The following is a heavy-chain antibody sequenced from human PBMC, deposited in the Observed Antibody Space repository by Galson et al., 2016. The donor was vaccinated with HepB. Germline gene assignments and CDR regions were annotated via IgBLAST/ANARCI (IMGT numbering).Heavy chain of an antibody. D-gene: IGHD4-17*01. CDR1: GFTFSSYR. Sequence: SLRLSCAASGFTFSSYRMNWVRQAPGKGLEWVSSISSSSSYIYYADSVKGRFTISRDNAKNSLYLQMNSQRAEDTGVYYCARAVSWHYGDYAGYWGQGTLVTVSS. V-gene: IGHV3-21*01. J-gene: IGHJ4*02. CDR3: ARAVSWHYGDYAGY. CDR2: ISSSSSYI.